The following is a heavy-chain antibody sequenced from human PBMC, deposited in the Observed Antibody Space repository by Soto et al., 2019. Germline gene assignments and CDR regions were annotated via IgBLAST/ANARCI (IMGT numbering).Heavy chain of an antibody. CDR3: ARRLVGAIKGFDY. Sequence: SETLSLTYTVSGGSITSTNYHWGWIRQAPGKGLEWIGNIYYSGSTYYNPSLNSRVTVSVDTSKNQFSLKLTSVTAADTAVYYCARRLVGAIKGFDYWGQGTLVTVSS. CDR1: GGSITSTNYH. CDR2: IYYSGST. J-gene: IGHJ4*02. V-gene: IGHV4-39*01. D-gene: IGHD1-26*01.